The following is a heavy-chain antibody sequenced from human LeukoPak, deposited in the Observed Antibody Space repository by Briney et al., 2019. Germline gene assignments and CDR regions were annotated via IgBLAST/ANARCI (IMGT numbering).Heavy chain of an antibody. CDR3: ASSGKVQLERRIIPYYFDY. Sequence: ASVKVSCKASGGTFSSYAISWVRQAPGQGLEWMGGIIPIFGTANYAQKFQGRVTITTDESTSTAYMELSSLRSEDTAVYYCASSGKVQLERRIIPYYFDYWGHGTLVTVSS. J-gene: IGHJ4*01. V-gene: IGHV1-69*05. CDR1: GGTFSSYA. CDR2: IIPIFGTA. D-gene: IGHD1-1*01.